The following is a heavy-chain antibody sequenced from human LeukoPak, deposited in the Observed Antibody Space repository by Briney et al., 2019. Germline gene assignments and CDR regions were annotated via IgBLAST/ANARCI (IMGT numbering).Heavy chain of an antibody. CDR1: GGSISSSSYY. J-gene: IGHJ4*02. D-gene: IGHD3-3*01. CDR2: IYYSGST. V-gene: IGHV4-39*07. CDR3: ARNRYPPPGITIFGVVSDDY. Sequence: PSETLSLTCTVSGGSISSSSYYWGWIRQPPGKGLEWIGSIYYSGSTYYNPSLKSRVTISVDTSKNQFSLKLSSVTAADTAVYYCARNRYPPPGITIFGVVSDDYWGQGTLVTVSS.